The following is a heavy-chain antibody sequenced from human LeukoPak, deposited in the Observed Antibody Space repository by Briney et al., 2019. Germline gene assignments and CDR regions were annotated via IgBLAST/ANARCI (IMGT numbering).Heavy chain of an antibody. V-gene: IGHV3-53*01. CDR2: IHGAGAT. J-gene: IGHJ4*02. CDR1: GFTASNDY. Sequence: TGGSLRLSCAASGFTASNDYMSWVRQAPGKGLEWVSVIHGAGATYYADSVKGRFTISRDDSKNTLYLQMNSLRAEDTAVYYCAKDLGRYRNNYFDYWGQGSPVTVSS. D-gene: IGHD1-26*01. CDR3: AKDLGRYRNNYFDY.